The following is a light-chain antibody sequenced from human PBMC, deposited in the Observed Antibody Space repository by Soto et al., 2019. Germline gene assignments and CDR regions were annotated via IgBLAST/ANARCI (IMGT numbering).Light chain of an antibody. CDR3: QQRSNWPIT. V-gene: IGKV3-11*01. Sequence: EIVMTQSPATLSVSPGGRATLSCRASQSISDTLAWYQQKPGQAPRLLIYDASTRATGIPVRFSGSGSGTDFTLTIGSLEPEDFAIYYCQQRSNWPITFGQGTRLEI. CDR1: QSISDT. CDR2: DAS. J-gene: IGKJ5*01.